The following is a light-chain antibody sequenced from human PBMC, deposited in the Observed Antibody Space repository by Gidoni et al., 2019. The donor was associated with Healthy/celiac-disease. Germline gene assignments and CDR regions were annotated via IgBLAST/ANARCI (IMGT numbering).Light chain of an antibody. CDR2: DAS. V-gene: IGKV1-13*02. J-gene: IGKJ3*01. Sequence: AIQLAQSPSSLSASVGDRVTITCRASQGISSALAWYQQKPGKAPKLLIYDASSLESGGPSRFSGSGSGTDFTLTISSLQPEDFATYYCQQFNSYPFTFGPGTKVDIK. CDR3: QQFNSYPFT. CDR1: QGISSA.